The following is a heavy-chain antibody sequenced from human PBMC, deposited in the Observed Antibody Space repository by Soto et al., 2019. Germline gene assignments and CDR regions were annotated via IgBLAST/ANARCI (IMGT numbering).Heavy chain of an antibody. Sequence: QVQLVQSGGEVKKPGASVRASCKASGYTFTSYFISWVRQAPGQGLEWRGGISAYNGHTNYAQKFQGRLTMTTEAPTTTAYMELSGLGSDDTAVYYCTRRPAGYWHGSVAGEDFDYWGQGTLVTVSS. D-gene: IGHD3-3*02. CDR1: GYTFTSYF. V-gene: IGHV1-18*04. CDR3: TRRPAGYWHGSVAGEDFDY. J-gene: IGHJ4*02. CDR2: ISAYNGHT.